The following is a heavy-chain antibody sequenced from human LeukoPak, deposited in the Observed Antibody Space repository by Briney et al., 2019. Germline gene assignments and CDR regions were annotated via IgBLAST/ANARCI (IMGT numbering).Heavy chain of an antibody. Sequence: GGSLRLSCAASGFTFSSYSMTWVRQAPGKGLEWVANVKQDGTEKFYVDSVKGRFTISRDNGKNSLYLQMNSLRVEDTAIYYCARAGGTSWADYWGQGTLVTVSS. V-gene: IGHV3-7*01. J-gene: IGHJ4*02. D-gene: IGHD6-13*01. CDR3: ARAGGTSWADY. CDR2: VKQDGTEK. CDR1: GFTFSSYS.